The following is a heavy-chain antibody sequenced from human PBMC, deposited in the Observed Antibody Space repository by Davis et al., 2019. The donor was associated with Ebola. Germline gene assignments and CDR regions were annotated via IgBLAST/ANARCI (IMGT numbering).Heavy chain of an antibody. V-gene: IGHV3-7*03. J-gene: IGHJ4*02. D-gene: IGHD6-19*01. CDR3: ARERQWLPPKYFDY. CDR1: GFTFSSYW. CDR2: LKQDGSEK. Sequence: GESLKISCAASGFTFSSYWMSWVRPAPGKGLEWVTNLKQDGSEKYYVDSVKGRFTISRDNAKTSLYLQMNSLRAEDTAVYYWARERQWLPPKYFDYWGQGTLGTVSS.